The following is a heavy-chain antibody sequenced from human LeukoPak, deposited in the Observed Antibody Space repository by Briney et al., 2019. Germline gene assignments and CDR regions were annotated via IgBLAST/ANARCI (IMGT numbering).Heavy chain of an antibody. CDR2: INPSGGST. D-gene: IGHD4-23*01. J-gene: IGHJ3*02. V-gene: IGHV1-46*01. Sequence: ASVKVSCKASGYTFTNFYIHWVRQPPGQGLEWMGIINPSGGSTSYAQKFQGRVTMTRDTSTSTVYMELSSLRSEDTAVYYCARDRGTTVVTPGFAFDIWGQGTMVTVSS. CDR3: ARDRGTTVVTPGFAFDI. CDR1: GYTFTNFY.